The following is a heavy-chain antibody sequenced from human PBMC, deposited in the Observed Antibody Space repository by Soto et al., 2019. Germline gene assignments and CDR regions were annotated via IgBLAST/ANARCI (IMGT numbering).Heavy chain of an antibody. CDR3: ARMGTRVTDYGDSNDY. J-gene: IGHJ4*02. V-gene: IGHV4-61*01. CDR1: GGSGSSGSYY. CDR2: IYYSGST. D-gene: IGHD4-17*01. Sequence: PSETLSLTCTVSGGSGSSGSYYWIWIRQPPGKGLEWIGYIYYSGSTNYNPSLKSRVTISVDTSKNQFSLKLSSVTAADTAVYYCARMGTRVTDYGDSNDYWRQGTLVTVSS.